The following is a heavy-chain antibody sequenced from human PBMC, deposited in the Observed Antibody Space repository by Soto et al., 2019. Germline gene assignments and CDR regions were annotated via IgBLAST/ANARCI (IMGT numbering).Heavy chain of an antibody. D-gene: IGHD3-9*01. Sequence: ASVEVSCKAIGYSCTSHYMHWVRQAPGQGLEWMGTISPSGDNTGYAQKFQGRVTMTTDTSTSTVYMELTSLRSEDTAVYYCARDESCPDLVSWFDPWG. CDR3: ARDESCPDLVSWFDP. CDR2: ISPSGDNT. J-gene: IGHJ5*02. V-gene: IGHV1-46*03. CDR1: GYSCTSHY.